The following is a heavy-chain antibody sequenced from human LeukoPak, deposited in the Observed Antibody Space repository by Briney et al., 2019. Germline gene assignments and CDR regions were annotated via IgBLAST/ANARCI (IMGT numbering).Heavy chain of an antibody. CDR3: AREVIAAAPEGY. J-gene: IGHJ4*02. CDR2: ISSSSSYI. Sequence: GGSLRLSCAASGFTFSSYSMNWVRQAPGKGLEWVSSISSSSSYIYYADSVKGRFTISRDNAKNSLYLQMNSVSAEDTAVYYCAREVIAAAPEGYWGQGTLVTVSS. CDR1: GFTFSSYS. D-gene: IGHD6-13*01. V-gene: IGHV3-21*01.